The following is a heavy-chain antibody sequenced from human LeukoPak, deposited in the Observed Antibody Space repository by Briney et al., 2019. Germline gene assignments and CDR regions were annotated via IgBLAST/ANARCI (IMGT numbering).Heavy chain of an antibody. D-gene: IGHD3-22*01. CDR1: GYTFSSYS. CDR3: ARDYYYDSSGFEFDAFDI. CDR2: ISSSSSTI. V-gene: IGHV3-48*01. J-gene: IGHJ3*02. Sequence: GGSLRLSCAASGYTFSSYSMNWVRQAPGKGLEWVSYISSSSSTIYYADSVKGRFTISRDNAKNSLYLQMNSLRAEDTAVYYCARDYYYDSSGFEFDAFDIWRQGTMVTVSS.